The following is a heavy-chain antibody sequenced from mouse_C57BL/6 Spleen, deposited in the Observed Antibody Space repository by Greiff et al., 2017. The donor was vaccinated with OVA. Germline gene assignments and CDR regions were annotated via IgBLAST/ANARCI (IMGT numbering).Heavy chain of an antibody. J-gene: IGHJ4*01. Sequence: EVKLMESGGGLVKPGGSLKLSCAASGFTFSDYGMHWVRQAPEKGLEWVAYISSGSSTIYYADTVKGRFTISRDNAKNTLFLQMTSLRSEDTAMYYCARDYDEDYYAMDYWGQGTSVTVSS. CDR2: ISSGSSTI. D-gene: IGHD2-4*01. V-gene: IGHV5-17*01. CDR3: ARDYDEDYYAMDY. CDR1: GFTFSDYG.